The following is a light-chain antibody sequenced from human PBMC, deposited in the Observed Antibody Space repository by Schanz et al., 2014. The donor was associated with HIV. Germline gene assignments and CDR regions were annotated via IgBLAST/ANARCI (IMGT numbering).Light chain of an antibody. J-gene: IGKJ2*01. CDR3: QHYGT. V-gene: IGKV3-20*01. CDR1: QSLTTNY. Sequence: ETVLTQSPGSLSLSPGDRATLSCRASQSLTTNYLAWYQQKLGQAPRLLIYGASSRATGIPDRFSGSGSGTDFTLTISRLEPEDFAVYYCQHYGTFGQGTKLEIK. CDR2: GAS.